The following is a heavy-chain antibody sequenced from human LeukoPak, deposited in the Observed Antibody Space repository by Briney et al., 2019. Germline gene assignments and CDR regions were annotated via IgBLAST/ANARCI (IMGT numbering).Heavy chain of an antibody. J-gene: IGHJ6*03. CDR2: MYYSGST. D-gene: IGHD3-16*01. V-gene: IGHV4-39*07. Sequence: SETLSLTCTVSGGSISSSRYYWGWIRQPPGMGLEWIGSMYYSGSTYYNPSLKSRVTISVDTSKNQFSLNLRSVTAADTAVYYCARHAFYYYYYMDVWGKGTTVTVSS. CDR1: GGSISSSRYY. CDR3: ARHAFYYYYYMDV.